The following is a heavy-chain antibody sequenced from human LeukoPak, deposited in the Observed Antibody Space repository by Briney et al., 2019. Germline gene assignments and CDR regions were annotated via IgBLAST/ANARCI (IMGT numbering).Heavy chain of an antibody. Sequence: GASVKVSCKASGYTFTSYDINWVRQATGQRLEWMGWMNPNSGNTGYAQKFQGRVTMTRNTSISTAYMELSSLRSEDTAVYYCARGDHDYGDLLDYWGQGTLVTVSS. D-gene: IGHD4-17*01. J-gene: IGHJ4*02. CDR3: ARGDHDYGDLLDY. V-gene: IGHV1-8*01. CDR1: GYTFTSYD. CDR2: MNPNSGNT.